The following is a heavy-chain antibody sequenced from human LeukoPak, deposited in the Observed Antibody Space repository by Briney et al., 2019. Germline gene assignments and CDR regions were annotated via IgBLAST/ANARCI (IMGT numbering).Heavy chain of an antibody. CDR3: ARGAYSSGSYYFDH. CDR1: GYTFTSYD. Sequence: ASVKVSCKASGYTFTSYDTNWVRQATGQGLEWMGWMNPNSGNTGYAQKFQGRVTMTRNTSISTAYMELSSLRSEDTAVYYCARGAYSSGSYYFDHWGQGTLVTVSS. J-gene: IGHJ4*02. D-gene: IGHD6-19*01. CDR2: MNPNSGNT. V-gene: IGHV1-8*01.